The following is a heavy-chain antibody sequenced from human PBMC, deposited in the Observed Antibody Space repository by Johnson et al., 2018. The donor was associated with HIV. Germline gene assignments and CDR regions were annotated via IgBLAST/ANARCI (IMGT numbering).Heavy chain of an antibody. V-gene: IGHV3-30*02. CDR3: AMDMAYRVSWEGVFEI. CDR2: IRYDGSNK. D-gene: IGHD2-2*03. J-gene: IGHJ3*02. CDR1: GFTFSSYG. Sequence: MQLVESGGGVVQPGGSLRLSCAASGFTFSSYGMHWVRQAPGKGLEWVAFIRYDGSNKYYADSVKGRFTISRDNSKNKRYLQMNSLTDDDTAVYYCAMDMAYRVSWEGVFEIWGQVTRVIVSS.